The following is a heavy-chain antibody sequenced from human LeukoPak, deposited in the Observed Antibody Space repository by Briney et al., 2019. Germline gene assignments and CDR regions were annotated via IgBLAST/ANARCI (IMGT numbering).Heavy chain of an antibody. CDR1: GGSFSGYY. CDR3: AREKQSSGWYVPNYFDY. Sequence: PSETLSLTCVVHGGSFSGYYWSWIRQPPGKGLEWIGEINHSESSNYSPSLKSRVTIPLDTSKNQFSLKLSSVTAADTAVYYCAREKQSSGWYVPNYFDYWGQGTLVTVSS. V-gene: IGHV4-34*01. CDR2: INHSESS. J-gene: IGHJ4*02. D-gene: IGHD6-19*01.